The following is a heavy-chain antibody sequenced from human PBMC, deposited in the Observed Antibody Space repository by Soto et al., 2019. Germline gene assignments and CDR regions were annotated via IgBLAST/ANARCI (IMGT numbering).Heavy chain of an antibody. CDR2: IIPIFGTV. V-gene: IGHV1-69*05. Sequence: QVQLVQSGAEVKKPGSSVKVSCKASGGTFSNYPISWVRQAPGQGLEWMGGIIPIFGTVNYAQKFQGRVTITSDQPPXTAYMELSSMRSEDTAVYYCARGNHRWLQLWYFDLWGRGTLVTVSS. CDR3: ARGNHRWLQLWYFDL. J-gene: IGHJ2*01. CDR1: GGTFSNYP. D-gene: IGHD5-12*01.